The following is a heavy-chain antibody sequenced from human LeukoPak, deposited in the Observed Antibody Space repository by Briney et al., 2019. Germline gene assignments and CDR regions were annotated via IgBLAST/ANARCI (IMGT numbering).Heavy chain of an antibody. J-gene: IGHJ5*02. D-gene: IGHD3-9*01. CDR2: IIPIFGTA. Sequence: ASVKVSCKASGGTFSSYAISWVRQAPGQGLEWMGGIIPIFGTANNAQKFQGRVTITTDESTSTAYMELSSLRSEDTAVYYCASREYDILTGYYRNWFDPWGQGTLVTVSS. CDR1: GGTFSSYA. V-gene: IGHV1-69*05. CDR3: ASREYDILTGYYRNWFDP.